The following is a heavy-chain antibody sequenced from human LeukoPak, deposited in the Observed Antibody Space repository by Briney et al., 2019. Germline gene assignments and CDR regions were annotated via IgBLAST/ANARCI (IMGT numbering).Heavy chain of an antibody. CDR2: ITGDGGST. J-gene: IGHJ5*02. CDR3: AKDLNYGDSLGP. D-gene: IGHD4-17*01. Sequence: GGSLGVSSAATGLFFHDYAMHWVRKVPGKGLEWVSLITGDGGSTFYADSVKGRFTILRDNSKNSLYLQMNSLRTEDTALYYCAKDLNYGDSLGPWGQGTLVTVSS. CDR1: GLFFHDYA. V-gene: IGHV3-43*02.